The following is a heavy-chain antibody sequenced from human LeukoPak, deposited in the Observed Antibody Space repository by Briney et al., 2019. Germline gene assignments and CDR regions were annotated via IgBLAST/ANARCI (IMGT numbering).Heavy chain of an antibody. J-gene: IGHJ6*02. Sequence: GESLRLSCAASGFTFSSYSMNWVRQAPGKGLEWVAVISTDGSNEFYADSVKGRFTISRDNSKNTLYLQMNSLRAEDTTIYYCAKERGSYGFSAYYYYGMDVWGQGTTVTVSS. CDR1: GFTFSSYS. D-gene: IGHD5-18*01. V-gene: IGHV3-30*18. CDR3: AKERGSYGFSAYYYYGMDV. CDR2: ISTDGSNE.